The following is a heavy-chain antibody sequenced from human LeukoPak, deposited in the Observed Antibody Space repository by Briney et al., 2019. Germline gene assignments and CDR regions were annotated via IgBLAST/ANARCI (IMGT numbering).Heavy chain of an antibody. CDR3: ARVLDYDSSGYYSTFDY. CDR1: GGSFSGYY. D-gene: IGHD3-22*01. CDR2: INHSGSS. J-gene: IGHJ4*02. Sequence: SETLSLTCAVYGGSFSGYYWSWIRQPPGKGLEWIGEINHSGSSNYNPSLKSRVTISVDTSKNQFSLELSSVTAADTAVYYCARVLDYDSSGYYSTFDYWGQGTLVTVSS. V-gene: IGHV4-34*01.